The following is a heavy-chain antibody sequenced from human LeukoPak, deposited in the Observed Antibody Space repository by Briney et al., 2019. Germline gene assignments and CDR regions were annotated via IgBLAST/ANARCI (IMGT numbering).Heavy chain of an antibody. V-gene: IGHV3-23*01. J-gene: IGHJ4*02. CDR2: ISGSGGTT. CDR3: AKVPKLLDYGDYVYFDY. D-gene: IGHD4-17*01. CDR1: GFTFSNHA. Sequence: GGSLRLSCAASGFTFSNHAMSWVRQAPGKGLEWVSAISGSGGTTYYADSVKGRFTISRDNSKNTLYLQMNGLRAEDTALYYCAKVPKLLDYGDYVYFDYWGQGTLVTVSS.